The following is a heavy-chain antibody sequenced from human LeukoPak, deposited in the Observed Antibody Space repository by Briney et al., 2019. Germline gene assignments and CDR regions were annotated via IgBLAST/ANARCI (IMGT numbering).Heavy chain of an antibody. Sequence: ASVKVSCKVSGYTLTELSMHWVRQAPGKGLEWMGGFDPEDGETIYAQKFQGRVTMTEDTSTDTAYMELGSLRSEDTAVYYCATGGPSYCSSTSCYFGWFDPWGQGTLVTVSS. J-gene: IGHJ5*02. D-gene: IGHD2-2*01. CDR3: ATGGPSYCSSTSCYFGWFDP. V-gene: IGHV1-24*01. CDR1: GYTLTELS. CDR2: FDPEDGET.